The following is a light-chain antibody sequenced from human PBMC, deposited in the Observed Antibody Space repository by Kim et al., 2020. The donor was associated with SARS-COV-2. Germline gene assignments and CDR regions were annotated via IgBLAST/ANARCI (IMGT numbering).Light chain of an antibody. CDR2: GAS. CDR3: QKYGRAPIS. J-gene: IGKJ5*01. Sequence: EQATLSCRASQSVSGSYLAWYQHKPGQAPRLLIYGASGRDTGVPDRFSGGGSGTDFTLSISRRETEGFAVYYSQKYGRAPISFGQGRRRGI. CDR1: QSVSGSY. V-gene: IGKV3-20*01.